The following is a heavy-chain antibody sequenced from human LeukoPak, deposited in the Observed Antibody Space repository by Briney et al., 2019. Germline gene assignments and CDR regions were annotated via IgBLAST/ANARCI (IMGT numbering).Heavy chain of an antibody. J-gene: IGHJ4*02. V-gene: IGHV4-39*01. CDR3: ARGSRLRFPFDY. Sequence: PSETLSLTCTVSGGSIRSSYYYWGWIRQPPGKGLEWIGSIYDSGSTYYNPPLKSRVTISVDTSKNQFSLKLNSVTAADTAVYYCARGSRLRFPFDYWGQGTLVTVSS. CDR1: GGSIRSSYYY. D-gene: IGHD3-3*01. CDR2: IYDSGST.